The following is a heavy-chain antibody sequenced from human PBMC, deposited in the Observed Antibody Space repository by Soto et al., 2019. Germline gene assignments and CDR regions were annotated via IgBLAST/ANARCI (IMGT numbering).Heavy chain of an antibody. CDR1: GFTFNNYG. V-gene: IGHV3-30*18. CDR2: ILYDGSNK. J-gene: IGHJ4*02. D-gene: IGHD6-19*01. Sequence: QVQLVESGGGVVQPGRSLRLSCAASGFTFNNYGMHWVRQAPGKGLEWVAVILYDGSNKYYADSVKGRFTMSRDNSKNPLYLQMNSLRAEDTAVYYCAKDTDPGAVAGTGDYWGQGTLVTVSS. CDR3: AKDTDPGAVAGTGDY.